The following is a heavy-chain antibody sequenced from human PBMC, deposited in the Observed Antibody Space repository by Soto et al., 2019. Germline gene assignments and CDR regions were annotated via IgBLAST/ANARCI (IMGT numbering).Heavy chain of an antibody. D-gene: IGHD4-17*01. CDR2: ISWNSGSI. J-gene: IGHJ3*02. Sequence: GGSLRLSCAASGFTFDDYAMHWVRQAPGKGLEWVSGISWNSGSIGYADSVKGRFTISRDNAKNSLYLQMNSLRAGDTALYYCAKDIADYGSDAFDIWGQGTMVTVSS. V-gene: IGHV3-9*01. CDR3: AKDIADYGSDAFDI. CDR1: GFTFDDYA.